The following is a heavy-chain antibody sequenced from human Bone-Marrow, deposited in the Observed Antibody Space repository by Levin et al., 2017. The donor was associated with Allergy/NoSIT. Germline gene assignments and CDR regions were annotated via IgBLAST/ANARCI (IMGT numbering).Heavy chain of an antibody. J-gene: IGHJ5*01. CDR2: VSYTRDT. V-gene: IGHV4-39*01. Sequence: SETLSLLCTVSGDSISNIDYYWGWVRLTPGKRLEWIGSVSYTRDTYYNPSLKSRVTISVDTSKSQFTLNLRSVTAADTSTYYCARHRPHTSGYFYGWFDSWGQGALVTVSS. CDR1: GDSISNIDYY. D-gene: IGHD3-22*01. CDR3: ARHRPHTSGYFYGWFDS.